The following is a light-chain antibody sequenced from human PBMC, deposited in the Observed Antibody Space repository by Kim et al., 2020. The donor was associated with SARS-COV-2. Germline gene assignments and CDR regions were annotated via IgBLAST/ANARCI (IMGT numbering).Light chain of an antibody. V-gene: IGLV2-8*01. Sequence: GQSDTISCPGTSSAVGGYNHVTWYQRHPGKAPELMIYEVSKRPSGVPDRFSGSKSGNTASLTVSGLQAEDEADYYCSSYAGSNNLVFGGGTQLTVL. J-gene: IGLJ3*02. CDR2: EVS. CDR1: SSAVGGYNH. CDR3: SSYAGSNNLV.